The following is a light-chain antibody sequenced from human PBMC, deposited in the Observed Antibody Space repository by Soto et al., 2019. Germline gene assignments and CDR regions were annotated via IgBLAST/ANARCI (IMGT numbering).Light chain of an antibody. Sequence: QSALTQPASVSGSPGQSITISCTGTSSDVGGYNYVYWYQQHPGKAPKLMIYDVSNRPLGVSNRFSGSKSGNTASLTISGLQAEDEADYYCSSYTSSSTLEVFGTGTKVTVL. CDR2: DVS. J-gene: IGLJ1*01. CDR3: SSYTSSSTLEV. V-gene: IGLV2-14*01. CDR1: SSDVGGYNY.